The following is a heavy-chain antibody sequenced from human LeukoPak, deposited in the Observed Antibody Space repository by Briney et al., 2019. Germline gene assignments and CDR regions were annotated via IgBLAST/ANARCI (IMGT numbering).Heavy chain of an antibody. Sequence: SETLSLTCTVSGGSISNYHWSWMRQPPGKGLEWIGYVDYSGSTNYSPSLKSRISISVDTSKNQLSLKLRSVTAADTAVYYCARLQDSDTAYVDCWGQGTLVTVSS. V-gene: IGHV4-59*01. CDR1: GGSISNYH. J-gene: IGHJ4*02. CDR2: VDYSGST. D-gene: IGHD2-15*01. CDR3: ARLQDSDTAYVDC.